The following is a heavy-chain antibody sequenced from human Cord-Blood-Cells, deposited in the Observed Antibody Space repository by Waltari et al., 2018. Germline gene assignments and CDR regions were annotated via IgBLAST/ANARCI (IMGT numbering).Heavy chain of an antibody. CDR3: TREGSGSYFY. CDR2: IRSKAYGGTT. CDR1: GFTFGDYA. D-gene: IGHD1-26*01. J-gene: IGHJ4*02. V-gene: IGHV3-49*04. Sequence: EVQLVESGGGLVQPGRSLRLSCTASGFTFGDYAMSWVRQAPGKGLEWVGFIRSKAYGGTTEEAASVKGRFTISRDDSKSIAYLQMNSLKTEDTAVYYCTREGSGSYFYWGQGTLVTVSS.